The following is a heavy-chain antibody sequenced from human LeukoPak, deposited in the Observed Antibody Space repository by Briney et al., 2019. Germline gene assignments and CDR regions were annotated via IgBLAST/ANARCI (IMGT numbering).Heavy chain of an antibody. J-gene: IGHJ2*01. D-gene: IGHD5-18*01. CDR1: GFTFSSYW. V-gene: IGHV3-74*01. CDR3: ARGGQLWSDWYFDL. Sequence: GGSLRLSCAASGFTFSSYWMHWVRQSPGKGLVWVSRINSDGSSTSYADSVKGRFTISRDNAKNTLYLQMNSLRAEDTAVYYCARGGQLWSDWYFDLWGRGTLVTVSS. CDR2: INSDGSST.